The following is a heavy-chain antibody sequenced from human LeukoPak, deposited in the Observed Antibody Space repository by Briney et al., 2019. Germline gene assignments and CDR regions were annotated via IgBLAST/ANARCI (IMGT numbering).Heavy chain of an antibody. CDR1: GSSISSYY. CDR3: ARGLSSSWYMYFQH. CDR2: IYYSGST. Sequence: PSETLSLTCTVSGSSISSYYWSWIRQPPGKGLEWIGYIYYSGSTNYNPSLKSRVTISVDTSKNQFSLKLSSVTAADTAVYYCARGLSSSWYMYFQHWGQGTLVTVSS. V-gene: IGHV4-59*01. D-gene: IGHD6-13*01. J-gene: IGHJ1*01.